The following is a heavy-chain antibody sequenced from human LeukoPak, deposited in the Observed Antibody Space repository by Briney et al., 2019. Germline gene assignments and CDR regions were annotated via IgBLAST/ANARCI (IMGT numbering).Heavy chain of an antibody. CDR3: AREKLHCSSTSCYANWFDP. CDR1: GFTFSSYG. Sequence: PGGALRLSCAASGFTFSSYGMHWVRQAPGKGLEWVSSISSSSSYIYYADSVKGRFTISRDNAKNSLYLQMNSLRAEDTAVYYCAREKLHCSSTSCYANWFDPWGQGTLVTVSS. J-gene: IGHJ5*02. V-gene: IGHV3-21*01. CDR2: ISSSSSYI. D-gene: IGHD2-2*01.